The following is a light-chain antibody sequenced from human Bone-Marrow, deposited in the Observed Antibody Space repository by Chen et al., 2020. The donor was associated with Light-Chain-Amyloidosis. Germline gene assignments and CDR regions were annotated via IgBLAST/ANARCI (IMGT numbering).Light chain of an antibody. CDR1: NIGSTS. CDR3: QVWDRSSDRPV. CDR2: DDS. V-gene: IGLV3-21*02. J-gene: IGLJ3*02. Sequence: SDVLTQPSSVAVAPGQTATISCGGNNIGSTSVHWYQQTPGQAPLLAVYDDSDRPSGIPERLSGSNSGNTATLTISRVEAGDEADYYCQVWDRSSDRPVFGGGTKLTVL.